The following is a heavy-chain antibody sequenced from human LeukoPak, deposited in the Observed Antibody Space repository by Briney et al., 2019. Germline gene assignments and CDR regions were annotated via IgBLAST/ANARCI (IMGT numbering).Heavy chain of an antibody. Sequence: PGGSLRLSCAASGFTFSSYAMSWVRQAPGKGLEWDSAISGSGGSTYYADSVKGRFTISRDNSKNTLYLQMNSLRAEDTAVYYCAKVIVVVVAAFDYWGQGTLVTVSS. V-gene: IGHV3-23*01. CDR1: GFTFSSYA. CDR3: AKVIVVVVAAFDY. J-gene: IGHJ4*02. D-gene: IGHD2-15*01. CDR2: ISGSGGST.